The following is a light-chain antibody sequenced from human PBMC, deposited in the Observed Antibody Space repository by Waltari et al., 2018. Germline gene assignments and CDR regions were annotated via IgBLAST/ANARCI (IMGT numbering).Light chain of an antibody. CDR2: LNSDGSH. V-gene: IGLV4-69*01. CDR3: QTWGTGTHVV. Sequence: QPELTQSPSASASLGASVKLTCILSSGHSSYAIAWHQQQPQKGPRYLMNLNSDGSHNKGDGIPDRFSGSSSGAERYLTISSLQSEDEADYYCQTWGTGTHVVFGGGTKLTVL. J-gene: IGLJ2*01. CDR1: SGHSSYA.